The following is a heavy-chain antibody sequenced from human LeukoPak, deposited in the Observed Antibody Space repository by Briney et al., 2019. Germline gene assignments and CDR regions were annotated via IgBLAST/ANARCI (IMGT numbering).Heavy chain of an antibody. Sequence: PGGSLRLSCAASGFTFSSYSMNWVRQAPGKGLEWVSSISSSSSYIYYADSVKGRFTISRDNAKNSLYLQMNSLRAEDTAVYYCARDLYYYDSTGYYGYYGMDVWGQGTTVTVSS. D-gene: IGHD3-22*01. J-gene: IGHJ6*02. CDR1: GFTFSSYS. V-gene: IGHV3-21*01. CDR2: ISSSSSYI. CDR3: ARDLYYYDSTGYYGYYGMDV.